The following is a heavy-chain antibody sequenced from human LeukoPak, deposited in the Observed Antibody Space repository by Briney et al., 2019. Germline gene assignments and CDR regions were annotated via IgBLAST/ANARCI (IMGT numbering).Heavy chain of an antibody. CDR1: GVSVSSGSYY. CDR2: IYYSGST. CDR3: ARHITYGSGSYRGNDY. Sequence: SETLSLTCSVSGVSVSSGSYYWSWIRQPPGKGLEWIGYIYYSGSTNYNPSLKSRVAISVDTSRNQFSLKLRSVTAADTAVYYCARHITYGSGSYRGNDYRGQGTLVTVSS. J-gene: IGHJ4*02. V-gene: IGHV4-61*01. D-gene: IGHD3-10*01.